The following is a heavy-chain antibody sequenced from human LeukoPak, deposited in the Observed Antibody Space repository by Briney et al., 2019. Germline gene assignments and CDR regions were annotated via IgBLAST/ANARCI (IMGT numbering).Heavy chain of an antibody. Sequence: AGGSLRLSCAASGFTFSSYGMSWARQAPGKGLEWVSAISGSGGSTYYADSVKGRFTISRDNSKNTLYLQMNSLRAEDTAVYYCAKVGWWELLFSGRQGEYYFDYWGQGTLVTVSS. CDR2: ISGSGGST. D-gene: IGHD1-26*01. V-gene: IGHV3-23*01. CDR1: GFTFSSYG. J-gene: IGHJ4*02. CDR3: AKVGWWELLFSGRQGEYYFDY.